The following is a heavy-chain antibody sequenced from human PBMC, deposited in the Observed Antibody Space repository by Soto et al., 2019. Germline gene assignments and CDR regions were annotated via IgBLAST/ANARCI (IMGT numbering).Heavy chain of an antibody. V-gene: IGHV3-7*01. D-gene: IGHD5-12*01. Sequence: EVQLVESGGDLVQPGGSLRLSCAASGFTFSSYWMAWVRQAPGKGLEWVANVKEDGSEKNYEDSVKGRFTISRDNAKNSLYLHMNSLRAEHTAVYYCRRGHDSGGDYWGQGTLVTVSS. CDR1: GFTFSSYW. J-gene: IGHJ4*02. CDR3: RRGHDSGGDY. CDR2: VKEDGSEK.